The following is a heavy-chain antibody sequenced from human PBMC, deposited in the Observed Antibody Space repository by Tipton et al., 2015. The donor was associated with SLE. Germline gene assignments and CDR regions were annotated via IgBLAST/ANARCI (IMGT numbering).Heavy chain of an antibody. V-gene: IGHV3-7*03. CDR1: GFTFSSYW. CDR2: IKQDGSEK. Sequence: SLRLSCAASGFTFSSYWMSWVRQAPGKGLEWVANIKQDGSEKYYVDSVKGRFTISRDNAKNSLYLQMNSLRAEDTALYYCAKDRGWGAAAGTKDDAFDIWGQGTMVTVSS. CDR3: AKDRGWGAAAGTKDDAFDI. J-gene: IGHJ3*02. D-gene: IGHD6-13*01.